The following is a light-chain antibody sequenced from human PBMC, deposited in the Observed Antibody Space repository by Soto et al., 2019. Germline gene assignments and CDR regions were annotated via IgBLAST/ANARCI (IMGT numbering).Light chain of an antibody. CDR2: EVN. V-gene: IGLV2-8*01. CDR1: SSDVGGSNS. Sequence: QSVLTQPPSASGSPGQSVTISCTGTSSDVGGSNSVSWYQQHPGKAPKLMIYEVNKRPSGVPDRFSGSQSGNTASLTVSGLQAEDEADYHCSSYAGNNNLVFGGGTQLTVL. J-gene: IGLJ2*01. CDR3: SSYAGNNNLV.